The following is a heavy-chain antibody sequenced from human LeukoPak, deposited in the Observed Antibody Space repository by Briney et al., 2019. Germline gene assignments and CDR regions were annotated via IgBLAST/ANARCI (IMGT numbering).Heavy chain of an antibody. D-gene: IGHD3-10*01. CDR3: AKDRPLWFGELGGFFFDY. CDR2: ISGRGGST. V-gene: IGHV3-23*01. CDR1: GFTFSSYA. J-gene: IGHJ4*02. Sequence: GGSLRLSCAASGFTFSSYAMSWVRQAPGKGLEWVSAISGRGGSTYYADSVKGRFTISRDNSKNTLYLRMNSLRAEDTAVYYCAKDRPLWFGELGGFFFDYWGQGTLVTVSS.